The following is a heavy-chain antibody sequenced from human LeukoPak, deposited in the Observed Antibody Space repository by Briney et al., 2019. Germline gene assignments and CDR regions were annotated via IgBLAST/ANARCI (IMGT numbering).Heavy chain of an antibody. CDR1: GFTFSSYV. Sequence: GGSLRLSCAASGFTFSSYVMNWVRQAPGKGLEWVSYISSSGSTIYYADSVKGRFTISRDNAKNSLYLQMNSLRAEDTAVYYCARDWDYSSSGGFGDYWGQGTLVTVSS. CDR3: ARDWDYSSSGGFGDY. J-gene: IGHJ4*02. D-gene: IGHD6-13*01. CDR2: ISSSGSTI. V-gene: IGHV3-48*03.